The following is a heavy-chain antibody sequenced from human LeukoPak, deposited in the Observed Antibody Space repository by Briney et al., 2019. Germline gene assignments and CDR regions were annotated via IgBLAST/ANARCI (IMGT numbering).Heavy chain of an antibody. CDR3: TRMTTGHDY. CDR1: GVSFDDYY. Sequence: SETLSLTCAVSGVSFDDYYWSWVRQTPGKGLERIGEINHSGYTNDSPSLKSRVTLSIDTSRKQFSLNLRSVTVADAGIYYCTRMTTGHDYWGQGTLVTVSS. D-gene: IGHD4-17*01. J-gene: IGHJ4*02. CDR2: INHSGYT. V-gene: IGHV4-34*01.